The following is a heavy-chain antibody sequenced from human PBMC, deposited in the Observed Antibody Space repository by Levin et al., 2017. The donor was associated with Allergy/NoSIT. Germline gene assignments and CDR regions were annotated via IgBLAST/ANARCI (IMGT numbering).Heavy chain of an antibody. CDR1: GGSIRNYF. D-gene: IGHD1-26*01. CDR2: IYTTGST. J-gene: IGHJ4*02. Sequence: SQTLSLTCTVSGGSIRNYFWSWIRQPAGKGLEWIGRIYTTGSTNYNPTLKSRATMSLDTSQNQFSLKLTSVTAADTAVYYCARERRGGSTFLDYWGQGTLVTVSS. V-gene: IGHV4-4*07. CDR3: ARERRGGSTFLDY.